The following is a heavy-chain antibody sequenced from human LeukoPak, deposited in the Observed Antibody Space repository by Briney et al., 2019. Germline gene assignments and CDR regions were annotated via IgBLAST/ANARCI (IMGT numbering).Heavy chain of an antibody. CDR1: GGSISSGSYY. CDR3: ARVRDYYYDSSGYSNYSDY. Sequence: PSETLSLTCTVSGGSISSGSYYWSWIRQPAGKGLEWIGRIYTSGSTNYNPSLKSRVTISVDTSKNQFSLKLSSVTAADTAVYYCARVRDYYYDSSGYSNYSDYWGQGTLVTVSS. CDR2: IYTSGST. V-gene: IGHV4-61*02. J-gene: IGHJ4*02. D-gene: IGHD3-22*01.